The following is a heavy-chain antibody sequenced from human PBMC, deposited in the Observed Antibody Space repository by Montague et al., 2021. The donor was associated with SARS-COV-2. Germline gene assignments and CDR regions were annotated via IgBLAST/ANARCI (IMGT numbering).Heavy chain of an antibody. Sequence: SETLSLTCAVHGGSFSDYYWSWIRQAPGEGLEWIGEINHSGGTNYNPSLKSRVTISVDTSKNQFSLKLSSVTAADTAVYYCARDGHIAARPADYYGMDVWGQGTTVTVSS. CDR3: ARDGHIAARPADYYGMDV. V-gene: IGHV4-34*01. D-gene: IGHD6-6*01. CDR2: INHSGGT. J-gene: IGHJ6*02. CDR1: GGSFSDYY.